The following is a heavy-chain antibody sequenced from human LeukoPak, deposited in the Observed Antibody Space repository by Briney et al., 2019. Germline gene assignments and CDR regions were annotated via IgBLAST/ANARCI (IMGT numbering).Heavy chain of an antibody. CDR2: ISTDGYTT. CDR1: GLAFSTYK. CDR3: VVGGSPGY. V-gene: IGHV3-74*01. Sequence: GGSLRLSCAASGLAFSTYKMHWVRQAPRKGLVWVSRISTDGYTTDYADFVQGRFTASRDNTKNTWSLEMNSLRAEDTAVYYCVVGGSPGYWGQGTLVTVSS. D-gene: IGHD2-15*01. J-gene: IGHJ4*02.